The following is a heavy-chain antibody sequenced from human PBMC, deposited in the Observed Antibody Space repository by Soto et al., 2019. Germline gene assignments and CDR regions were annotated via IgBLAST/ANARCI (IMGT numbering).Heavy chain of an antibody. J-gene: IGHJ5*02. Sequence: VGTQRLSCSASGFAFSSPGVRWVGQDPWKGLEWVAVISYDGSNKYYADSVKGRFTISRDNSKNTLYLQMNSLRAEDTAVYYCAKDSRGSGWTPAWFDPLGQGTLVTVSS. CDR2: ISYDGSNK. CDR3: AKDSRGSGWTPAWFDP. CDR1: GFAFSSPG. V-gene: IGHV3-30*18. D-gene: IGHD6-19*01.